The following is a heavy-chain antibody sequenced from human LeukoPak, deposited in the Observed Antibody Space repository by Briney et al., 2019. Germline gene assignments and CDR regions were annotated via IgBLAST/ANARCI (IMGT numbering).Heavy chain of an antibody. D-gene: IGHD5-12*01. CDR1: GFTFSSYG. Sequence: PGGSLRLSCAASGFTFSSYGMHWVRQAPGKGLEWVAFLRYDGSKKFYAGSVKGRFTISRDNSKNTLYLQMNSLRVEDTAVYYCAKSGSFTDWVDYYYYMDVWGKGTTVTISS. CDR2: LRYDGSKK. V-gene: IGHV3-30*02. CDR3: AKSGSFTDWVDYYYYMDV. J-gene: IGHJ6*03.